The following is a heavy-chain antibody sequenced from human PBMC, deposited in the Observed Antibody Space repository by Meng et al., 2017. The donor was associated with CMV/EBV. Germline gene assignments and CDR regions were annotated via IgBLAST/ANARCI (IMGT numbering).Heavy chain of an antibody. V-gene: IGHV4-39*01. Sequence: SETLSLTCTVSGGPISSSSYYWGWIRQPPGKGLEWIGSIYFSGSTYYNPSLKSRVTISVDTSKNQFSLKLSSVTAADTAVYYCARHSSMRLSCWFDPWGQGTLVTVSS. CDR2: IYFSGST. J-gene: IGHJ5*02. CDR1: GGPISSSSYY. CDR3: ARHSSMRLSCWFDP. D-gene: IGHD3-16*02.